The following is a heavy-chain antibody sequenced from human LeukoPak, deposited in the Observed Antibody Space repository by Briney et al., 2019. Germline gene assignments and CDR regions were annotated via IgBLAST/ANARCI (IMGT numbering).Heavy chain of an antibody. CDR3: ARRDGSDWNYFDY. CDR2: IYPGDSDT. J-gene: IGHJ4*02. Sequence: GESLKISCKGSGYSFPSYWIGWVRQMPGKGLEWMGSIYPGDSDTRYSPSFQGQVTMSADKSLSTAYLQWSSLKASDTAMYYCARRDGSDWNYFDYWDQGTLVTVS. CDR1: GYSFPSYW. V-gene: IGHV5-51*01. D-gene: IGHD6-19*01.